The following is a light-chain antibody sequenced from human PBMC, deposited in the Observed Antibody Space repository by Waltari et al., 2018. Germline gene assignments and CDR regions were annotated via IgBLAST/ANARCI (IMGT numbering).Light chain of an antibody. J-gene: IGKJ3*01. CDR3: QQSRFTPFT. CDR2: DAS. V-gene: IGKV1-39*01. CDR1: QNIDNF. Sequence: DIQMTQSPSSLSASVGGTVTITCRSSQNIDNFLHWYQQTPGKAPQLLIYDASTLLDGVPSRFRGSGAGRDFILTISSVQPEDFATYFCQQSRFTPFTFCPVNRVDIK.